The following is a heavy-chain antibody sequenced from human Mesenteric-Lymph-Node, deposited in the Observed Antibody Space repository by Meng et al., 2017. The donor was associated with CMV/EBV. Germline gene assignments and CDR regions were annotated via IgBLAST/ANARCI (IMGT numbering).Heavy chain of an antibody. Sequence: SETLSLTCTVSGGSMGTGSSFWGWIRQSPWRGLEWIANVYFSGTTYDNPSLKSLFTISVDTSKNQFSLELRFVTAADTAVYYCARVLWGWYFDYWGQGILVTVSS. J-gene: IGHJ4*02. V-gene: IGHV4-39*07. CDR1: GGSMGTGSSF. CDR3: ARVLWGWYFDY. D-gene: IGHD2-21*01. CDR2: VYFSGTT.